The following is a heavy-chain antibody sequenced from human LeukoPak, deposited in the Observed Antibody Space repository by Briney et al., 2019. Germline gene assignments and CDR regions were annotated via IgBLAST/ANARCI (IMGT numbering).Heavy chain of an antibody. CDR1: GFTFSSYG. V-gene: IGHV3-30*18. CDR3: AKEPRYCSGGSCYPGYYYGMDV. D-gene: IGHD2-15*01. CDR2: ISYDGSNK. Sequence: PGRSLRLSCAASGFTFSSYGMHWVRQAPGKGLEWVAVISYDGSNKYYADSVKGRFTISRDNSKNTLHLQMNSLRAEDTAVYYGAKEPRYCSGGSCYPGYYYGMDVWGQGTTVTVSS. J-gene: IGHJ6*02.